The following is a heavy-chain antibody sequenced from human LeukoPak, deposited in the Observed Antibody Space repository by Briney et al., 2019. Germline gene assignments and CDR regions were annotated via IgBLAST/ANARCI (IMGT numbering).Heavy chain of an antibody. CDR1: GFTFSSYW. CDR2: INSDGSST. J-gene: IGHJ4*02. D-gene: IGHD3-9*01. Sequence: GGSLRLSCAASGFTFSSYWMHWVRQAPGKGLVWVSRINSDGSSTSYADSVKGRFTTSRDNAKNTLYLQMNSLRAEDTAVYYCARADYYDILTGHYPPFDYWGQGTLVTVSS. CDR3: ARADYYDILTGHYPPFDY. V-gene: IGHV3-74*01.